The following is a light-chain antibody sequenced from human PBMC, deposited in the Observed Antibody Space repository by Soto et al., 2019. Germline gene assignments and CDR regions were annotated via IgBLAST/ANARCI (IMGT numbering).Light chain of an antibody. CDR3: NSYTSSSTLV. Sequence: QSALTQPASVSGSPGQSITISCTGTSSDVGGYNYVSWYQQHPGKAPKLMICEVSNRPSGVSNRFSGSKSGNTASLTISGLQAEDEADYYCNSYTSSSTLVFGTGTKVTVL. V-gene: IGLV2-14*01. CDR1: SSDVGGYNY. J-gene: IGLJ1*01. CDR2: EVS.